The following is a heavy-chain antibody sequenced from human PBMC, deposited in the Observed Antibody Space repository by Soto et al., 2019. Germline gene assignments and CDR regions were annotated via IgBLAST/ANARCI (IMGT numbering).Heavy chain of an antibody. D-gene: IGHD3-10*01. CDR1: GFTFRSYS. J-gene: IGHJ5*02. CDR3: ARDSPRGFDP. Sequence: GGSLRLSCAASGFTFRSYSMTRVRQAPGKGLEWVSSISSSSSYIYYADSVKGRFTISRDNAKNSLYLQMNSLRAEDTAVYYCARDSPRGFDPWGQGTLVTVSS. V-gene: IGHV3-21*01. CDR2: ISSSSSYI.